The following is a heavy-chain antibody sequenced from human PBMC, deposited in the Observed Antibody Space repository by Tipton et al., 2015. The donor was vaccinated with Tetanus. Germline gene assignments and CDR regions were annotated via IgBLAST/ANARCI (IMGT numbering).Heavy chain of an antibody. CDR1: GGSFSDYY. CDR3: AGVTAQRTELYFEH. Sequence: TLSLTCGVYGGSFSDYYWTWIRQPPGKGLEWIGDVDHGGDTTYNPSLESRVTISMDRSENQISLKMTSVTAADTAVYYCAGVTAQRTELYFEHWGQGTQVTVSS. V-gene: IGHV4-34*01. J-gene: IGHJ1*01. D-gene: IGHD2-8*02. CDR2: VDHGGDT.